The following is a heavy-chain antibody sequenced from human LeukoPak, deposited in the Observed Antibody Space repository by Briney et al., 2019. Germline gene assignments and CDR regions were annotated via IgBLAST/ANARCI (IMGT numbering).Heavy chain of an antibody. CDR3: ARDRRTTMVRGVMLYYYYGMDV. CDR2: ISAYNGNT. V-gene: IGHV1-18*01. J-gene: IGHJ6*02. D-gene: IGHD3-10*01. CDR1: GYTLTELS. Sequence: GASVKVSCKVSGYTLTELSMHWVRQAPGQGLEWMGWISAYNGNTNYAQKLQGRVTMTTDTSTSTAYMELRSLRSDDTAVYYCARDRRTTMVRGVMLYYYYGMDVWGQGTTVTVSS.